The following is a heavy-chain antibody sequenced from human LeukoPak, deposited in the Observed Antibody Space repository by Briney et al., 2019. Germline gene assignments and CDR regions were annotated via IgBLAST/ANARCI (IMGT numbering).Heavy chain of an antibody. Sequence: SETLSLTCAVYGGSFSGYYWSWIRQPPGKGLEWIGEINHSGSTNYNPSLKSRVTISVDTSKNQFSLKLSSVTAADTAVYYCARGSPSRYCSGGSCYSYAFAIWGQGTMVTVSS. CDR1: GGSFSGYY. D-gene: IGHD2-15*01. V-gene: IGHV4-34*01. CDR3: ARGSPSRYCSGGSCYSYAFAI. J-gene: IGHJ3*02. CDR2: INHSGST.